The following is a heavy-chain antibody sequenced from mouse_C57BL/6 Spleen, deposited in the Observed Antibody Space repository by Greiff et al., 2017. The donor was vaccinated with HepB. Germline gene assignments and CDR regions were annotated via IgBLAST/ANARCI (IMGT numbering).Heavy chain of an antibody. J-gene: IGHJ2*01. CDR2: IDPSDSYT. CDR3: ARGKIPYFDY. Sequence: QVQLQQSGAELVMPGASVKLSCKASGYTFTSYWMHWVKQRPGQGLEWIGEIDPSDSYTNYNQKFKGKSTLTVDKSSSTAYMQLSSLTSEDSAVYYCARGKIPYFDYWGQGTTLTVSS. CDR1: GYTFTSYW. V-gene: IGHV1-69*01.